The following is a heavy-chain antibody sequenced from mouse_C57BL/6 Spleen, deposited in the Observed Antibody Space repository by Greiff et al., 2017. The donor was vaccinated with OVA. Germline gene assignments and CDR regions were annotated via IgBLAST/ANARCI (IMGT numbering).Heavy chain of an antibody. Sequence: VQLKQSGTVLARPGASVKMSCKTSGYTFTSYWMHWVKQRPGQGLEWIGAIYPGNSDTSYNQKFKGKAKLTAVTSASTAYMELSSLTNEDSAVYYCTRRYYYGLYYFDYWGQGTTLTVSS. V-gene: IGHV1-5*01. CDR2: IYPGNSDT. J-gene: IGHJ2*01. CDR1: GYTFTSYW. CDR3: TRRYYYGLYYFDY. D-gene: IGHD1-1*01.